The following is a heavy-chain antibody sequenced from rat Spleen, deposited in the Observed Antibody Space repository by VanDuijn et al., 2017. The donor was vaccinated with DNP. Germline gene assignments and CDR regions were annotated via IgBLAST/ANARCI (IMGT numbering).Heavy chain of an antibody. CDR1: GFTFSSYW. D-gene: IGHD4-4*01. CDR3: ARGSGTYYWYFDF. CDR2: INPDGGST. Sequence: EVQLVETGGGLVQPGRSLKLSCVASGFTFSSYWMYWIRQAPGKGLEWVASINPDGGSTHYRDSVKGRFTISRDNTENTVYLQMNSLRSEDTATYYCARGSGTYYWYFDFWGPGTMVTVSS. J-gene: IGHJ1*01. V-gene: IGHV5-58*01.